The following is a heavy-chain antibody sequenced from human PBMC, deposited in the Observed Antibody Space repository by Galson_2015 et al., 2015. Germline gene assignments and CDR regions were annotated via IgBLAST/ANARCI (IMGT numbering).Heavy chain of an antibody. V-gene: IGHV5-10-1*01. CDR2: IDPSDSYT. CDR1: GYSFPNYW. D-gene: IGHD6-19*01. CDR3: ARLVAGPYYYFDY. Sequence: QSGAAVKKPGESLRISCTGSGYSFPNYWISWVRQMPGKGLEWMGKIDPSDSYTNYSPSFQGHVTISTDKSISTAYLQWGSLKASDTAMYYCARLVAGPYYYFDYWGQGTLVTVSS. J-gene: IGHJ4*02.